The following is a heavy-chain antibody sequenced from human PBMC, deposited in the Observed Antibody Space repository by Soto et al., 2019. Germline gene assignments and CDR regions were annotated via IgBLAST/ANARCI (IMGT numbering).Heavy chain of an antibody. J-gene: IGHJ3*02. CDR2: ISYDGSNK. Sequence: GGSLRLSCAASGFTFSSYAMHWVRQAPGKGLEWVAVISYDGSNKYYADSVKGRFTNSRDNSKNTLYLQMNSLRAEDTAVYYCASSLSEVGATVEAFDNWVQGTMVTVSS. CDR3: ASSLSEVGATVEAFDN. V-gene: IGHV3-30-3*01. CDR1: GFTFSSYA. D-gene: IGHD1-26*01.